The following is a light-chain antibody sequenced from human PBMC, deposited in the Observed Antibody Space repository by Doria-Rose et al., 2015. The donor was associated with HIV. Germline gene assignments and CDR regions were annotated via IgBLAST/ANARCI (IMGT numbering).Light chain of an antibody. Sequence: RFTITCRASQTVSTYLNWFQQEPGKAPKLLIYAASRSQSGVPSRFSGSGSGTDFTLTISGLQPGDFATYHCQQTYSSPPWTFGQG. V-gene: IGKV1-39*01. J-gene: IGKJ1*01. CDR2: AAS. CDR3: QQTYSSPPWT. CDR1: QTVSTY.